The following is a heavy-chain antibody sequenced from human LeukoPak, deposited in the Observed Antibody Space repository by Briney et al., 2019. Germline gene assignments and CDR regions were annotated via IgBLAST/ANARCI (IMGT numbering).Heavy chain of an antibody. D-gene: IGHD6-13*01. V-gene: IGHV3-30-3*01. J-gene: IGHJ4*02. CDR1: GFTFSSYA. CDR3: ARDMYSSSWSFDY. CDR2: ISYDGSNK. Sequence: PGGSLRLSCAASGFTFSSYAMHWVRQAPGKGLEWVAVISYDGSNKYYADSVKGRFTISRDNSKNTLYLQMNSLRAEDTAVYYCARDMYSSSWSFDYWGQGTVVTVSS.